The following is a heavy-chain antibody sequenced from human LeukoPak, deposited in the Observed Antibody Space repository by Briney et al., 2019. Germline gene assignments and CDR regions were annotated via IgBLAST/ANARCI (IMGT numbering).Heavy chain of an antibody. CDR1: GFTLSSFG. D-gene: IGHD3-16*01. Sequence: PGRSLRLSCAASGFTLSSFGMVWVRQAPGEGLEWVTLMWYDGRNKYYADSVKGRFTISRDNSKNTVYLQMNSLRGEDTAVYYCARVGDMEAFDIWGQGTRVTVSS. CDR2: MWYDGRNK. J-gene: IGHJ3*02. CDR3: ARVGDMEAFDI. V-gene: IGHV3-33*01.